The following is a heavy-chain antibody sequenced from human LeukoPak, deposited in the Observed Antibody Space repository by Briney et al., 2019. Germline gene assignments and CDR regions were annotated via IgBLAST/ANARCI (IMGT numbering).Heavy chain of an antibody. CDR3: ARAGVVPATMPSGGMDV. J-gene: IGHJ6*02. Sequence: QAGGSLRLSCAASGFTFSSYEMNWVRQVPGKGLEWVSYISSSGSTIYYADSVKGRFTISRDNAKNSLYLQMNSLRAEDTAVYYCARAGVVPATMPSGGMDVWGQGTTVTVSS. CDR2: ISSSGSTI. V-gene: IGHV3-48*03. CDR1: GFTFSSYE. D-gene: IGHD2-2*01.